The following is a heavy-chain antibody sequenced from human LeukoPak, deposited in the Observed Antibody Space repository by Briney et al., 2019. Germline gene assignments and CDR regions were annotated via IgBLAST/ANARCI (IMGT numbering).Heavy chain of an antibody. D-gene: IGHD1-26*01. V-gene: IGHV3-30*01. CDR1: GFTFSSYA. CDR2: ISYDGSNK. J-gene: IGHJ4*02. CDR3: ASELAVGATLASLDY. Sequence: HPGRSLRLSCAASGFTFSSYAMHWVRQAPGKGLEWVAVISYDGSNKYYADSVKGRFTISRDNSKNTLYLQMNSLRAEDTAVYYCASELAVGATLASLDYWGQGTLVTVSS.